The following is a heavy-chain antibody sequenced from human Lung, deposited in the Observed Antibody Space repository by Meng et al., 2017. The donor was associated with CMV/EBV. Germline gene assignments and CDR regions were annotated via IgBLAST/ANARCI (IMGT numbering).Heavy chain of an antibody. CDR1: GYTFTSYG. V-gene: IGHV1-18*01. J-gene: IGHJ6*02. Sequence: SXXVSXXASGYTFTSYGISWVRQAPGQGLEWMGWISAYNGNTNYAQKLQGRVTMTTDTSTSTAYMELRSLRSDDTAVYYCARDGEQQFEYYYDGMDVWGQGXTLTVSS. CDR3: ARDGEQQFEYYYDGMDV. CDR2: ISAYNGNT. D-gene: IGHD6-13*01.